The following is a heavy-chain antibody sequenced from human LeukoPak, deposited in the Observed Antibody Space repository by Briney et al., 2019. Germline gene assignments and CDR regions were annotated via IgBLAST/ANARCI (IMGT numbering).Heavy chain of an antibody. D-gene: IGHD5-12*01. J-gene: IGHJ4*02. V-gene: IGHV4-39*07. CDR2: IYYSGST. CDR3: ARDGGYSGYELDY. CDR1: GGSISSSSYY. Sequence: SETLSLTCTVSGGSISSSSYYWGWIRQPPGKGLEWIGSIYYSGSTYYNPSLKSRVTISVDTSKNQFSLKLSSVTAADTAVYYCARDGGYSGYELDYWGQGTLVTVSS.